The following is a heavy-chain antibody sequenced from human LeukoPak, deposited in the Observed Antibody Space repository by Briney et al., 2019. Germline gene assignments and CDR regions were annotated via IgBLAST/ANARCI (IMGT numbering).Heavy chain of an antibody. CDR3: ATPRGADY. J-gene: IGHJ4*02. CDR1: GYNFISYW. Sequence: GESLKISCKASGYNFISYWIGWVRQMPGKGLEWMGIIYPRDSDTRYSPSFQGQVTISADESITTAYLQWSSLKASDTAMYYCATPRGADYWGQGTLVTVSS. V-gene: IGHV5-51*01. D-gene: IGHD3-10*01. CDR2: IYPRDSDT.